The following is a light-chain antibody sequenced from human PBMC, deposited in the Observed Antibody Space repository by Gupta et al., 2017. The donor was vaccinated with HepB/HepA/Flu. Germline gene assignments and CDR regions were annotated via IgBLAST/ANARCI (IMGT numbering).Light chain of an antibody. Sequence: SSQLTQDPAVSVALGQTVRITCQGASLRSYYASWYQKKPGQAPVLVIYGKNNRPSGIPDRFSGSSSGNTASLTITGAQAEDEADYYCNSRDSSGNHLRVVFGGGTKLTVL. CDR3: NSRDSSGNHLRVV. J-gene: IGLJ2*01. CDR1: SLRSYY. V-gene: IGLV3-19*01. CDR2: GKN.